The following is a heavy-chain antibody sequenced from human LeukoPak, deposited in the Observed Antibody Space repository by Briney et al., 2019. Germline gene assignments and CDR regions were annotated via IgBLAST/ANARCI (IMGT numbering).Heavy chain of an antibody. CDR2: IIHFGST. CDR1: GGSISSGGYY. Sequence: PSQTLSLTCTVSGGSISSGGYYWSWVRQPPGKGLEWIGEIIHFGSTNYNPSLKSRVTISVDTSKNQFSLNLSSVTAADTAMYYCVSAASDSDGYYPYFDCWGQGTLVTVSS. J-gene: IGHJ4*02. CDR3: VSAASDSDGYYPYFDC. V-gene: IGHV4-61*08. D-gene: IGHD3-22*01.